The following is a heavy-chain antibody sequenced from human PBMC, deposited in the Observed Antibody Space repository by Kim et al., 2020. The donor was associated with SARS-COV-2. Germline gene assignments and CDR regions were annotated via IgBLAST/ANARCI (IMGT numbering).Heavy chain of an antibody. V-gene: IGHV3-30-3*01. CDR2: ISYDGSNK. D-gene: IGHD6-6*01. CDR3: ARGGLAARPDYYYYYGMDV. CDR1: GFTFSSYA. Sequence: GGSLRLSCAASGFTFSSYAMHWVRQAPGKGLEWVAVISYDGSNKYYADSVKGRFTISRDNSKNTLYLQMNSLRAEDTAVYYCARGGLAARPDYYYYYGMDVWGQGTTVTVSS. J-gene: IGHJ6*02.